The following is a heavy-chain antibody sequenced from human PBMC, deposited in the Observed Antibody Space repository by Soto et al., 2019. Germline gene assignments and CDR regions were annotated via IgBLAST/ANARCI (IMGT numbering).Heavy chain of an antibody. CDR1: GSTVSSNY. CDR2: IYSGGST. J-gene: IGHJ3*02. V-gene: IGHV3-66*01. Sequence: GGSLRLSCAASGSTVSSNYMSWVRQAPGKGLEWVSVIYSGGSTYYADSVKGRFTISRDNSKNTLYLQMNSLRAEDTAVYYCARSLDGGNDAFDIWGQGTMVTVSS. CDR3: ARSLDGGNDAFDI. D-gene: IGHD3-16*01.